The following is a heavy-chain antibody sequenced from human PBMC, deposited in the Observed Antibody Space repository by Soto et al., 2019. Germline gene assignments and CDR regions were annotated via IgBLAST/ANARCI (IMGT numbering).Heavy chain of an antibody. V-gene: IGHV1-24*01. D-gene: IGHD1-26*01. CDR2: FDPEDGET. Sequence: GASVKVSCKVSGYTLTELSMHCVRQAPGKGLEWMGGFDPEDGETIYAQKFQGRVTMTEDTSTDTAYMELSSLRSEDTAVYYCATDAGSYYGPYYFDYWGQGTLVTVSS. J-gene: IGHJ4*02. CDR1: GYTLTELS. CDR3: ATDAGSYYGPYYFDY.